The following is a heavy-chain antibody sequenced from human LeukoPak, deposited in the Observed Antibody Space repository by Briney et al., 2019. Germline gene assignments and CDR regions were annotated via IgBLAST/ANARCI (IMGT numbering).Heavy chain of an antibody. D-gene: IGHD3-10*01. CDR1: GFTFSSYA. V-gene: IGHV3-23*01. CDR2: ISGSGGST. J-gene: IGHJ6*02. CDR3: AKDQELWFEPIYYYYGMDV. Sequence: GGSLRLSCAASGFTFSSYAMSWVSQAPGKGLEWVSAISGSGGSTYYADSVKGRFTISRDNSKNTLYLQMNSLRAEDTAVYYCAKDQELWFEPIYYYYGMDVWGQGTTVTVSS.